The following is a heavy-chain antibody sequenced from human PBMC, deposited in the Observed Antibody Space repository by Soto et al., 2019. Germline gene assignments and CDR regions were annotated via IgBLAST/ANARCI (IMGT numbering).Heavy chain of an antibody. D-gene: IGHD3-22*01. CDR1: GGSISGYY. CDR3: ARRLGSTGYFTTREGWYFGL. V-gene: IGHV4-39*01. J-gene: IGHJ2*01. Sequence: QVQLQESGPGLAKPSENLSLTCTVFGGSISGYYWGWIRQPPGMGLEWIGSIYYSGSPYYTPFLKSRVTISVDSSKNQFSLKLSAVTAADTAVYSCARRLGSTGYFTTREGWYFGLWGRGTLVAVSS. CDR2: IYYSGSP.